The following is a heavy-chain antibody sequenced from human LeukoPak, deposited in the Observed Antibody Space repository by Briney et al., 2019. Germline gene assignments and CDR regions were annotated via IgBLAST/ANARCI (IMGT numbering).Heavy chain of an antibody. J-gene: IGHJ4*02. Sequence: SETLSLTCTASGGSIRSSNDYWGWIRQPPGKGLEWIGSIYDSGVTHYNPSLSSRVTISVDTFRDDFSLKLTSVTAADTAVYYCALSMKRYFDYWGQGTLVTVSS. CDR2: IYDSGVT. CDR1: GGSIRSSNDY. D-gene: IGHD6-25*01. V-gene: IGHV4-39*02. CDR3: ALSMKRYFDY.